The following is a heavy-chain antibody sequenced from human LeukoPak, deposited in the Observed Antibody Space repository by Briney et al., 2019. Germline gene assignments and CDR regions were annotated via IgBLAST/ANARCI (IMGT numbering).Heavy chain of an antibody. CDR2: ISGSGGST. D-gene: IGHD6-25*01. J-gene: IGHJ5*02. CDR1: GFTFSSYE. CDR3: AKDLLDGSGDWFDP. V-gene: IGHV3-23*01. Sequence: PGGSLRLSCAASGFTFSSYEMNWVRQAPGKGLEWVSAISGSGGSTYYADSVKGRFTISRDNSKNTLYLQMNSLRAEDTAVYYCAKDLLDGSGDWFDPWGQGTLVTVSS.